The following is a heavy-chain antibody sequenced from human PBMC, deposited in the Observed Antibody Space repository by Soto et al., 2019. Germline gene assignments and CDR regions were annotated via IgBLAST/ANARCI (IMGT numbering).Heavy chain of an antibody. V-gene: IGHV4-4*07. Sequence: SETLSLTCTVSGGSISSYYWSWIRQPAGKGLEWIGRIYTSGSTNYNPSLKSRVTMSVDTSKNQFSLKLSSVTAADTAVYYCARLYCSSTSCYGDNWFDPWGQGTLVTVYS. D-gene: IGHD2-2*01. J-gene: IGHJ5*02. CDR2: IYTSGST. CDR1: GGSISSYY. CDR3: ARLYCSSTSCYGDNWFDP.